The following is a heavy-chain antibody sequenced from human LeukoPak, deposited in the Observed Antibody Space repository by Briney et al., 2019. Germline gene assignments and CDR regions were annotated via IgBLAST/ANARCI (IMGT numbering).Heavy chain of an antibody. Sequence: PSQTLSLTCTVSGGSISSGSYYWSWIRQPAGKGLEWIGRIYTSGSTNYNPSLKSRVTISVDTSKNQFSLKLSSVTAADMAVYYCARGIAAAGLFDYWGQGTLVTVSS. V-gene: IGHV4-61*02. D-gene: IGHD6-13*01. CDR2: IYTSGST. CDR3: ARGIAAAGLFDY. J-gene: IGHJ4*02. CDR1: GGSISSGSYY.